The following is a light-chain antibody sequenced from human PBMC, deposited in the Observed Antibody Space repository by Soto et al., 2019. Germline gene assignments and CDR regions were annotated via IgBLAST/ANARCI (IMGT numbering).Light chain of an antibody. CDR2: TNN. CDR3: AAWDDSMNGRV. Sequence: QSVLTQPPSASGTPGQRVTISCSGSSSNIGSNTVNWYQQLPGTAPNLLIFTNNQRPSGGPDRFSGSKSGTSASLAISGLQSEDEADYYCAAWDDSMNGRVFGTGTKGTVL. V-gene: IGLV1-44*01. J-gene: IGLJ1*01. CDR1: SSNIGSNT.